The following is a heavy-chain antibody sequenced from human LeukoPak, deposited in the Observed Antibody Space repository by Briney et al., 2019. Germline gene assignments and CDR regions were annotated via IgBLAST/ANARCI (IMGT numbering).Heavy chain of an antibody. CDR1: GGSISSGGYS. V-gene: IGHV4-30-2*01. J-gene: IGHJ3*02. CDR3: ASSPYSSGWSLNSGAFDI. CDR2: IYHSGST. D-gene: IGHD6-13*01. Sequence: SQTLSLTCAVSGGSISSGGYSWSWIRQPPGKGLEWIGYIYHSGSTYYNPSLKSRVTISVDRSKNQFSLKLSSVTAADTAVYYCASSPYSSGWSLNSGAFDIWGQGTMVTVSS.